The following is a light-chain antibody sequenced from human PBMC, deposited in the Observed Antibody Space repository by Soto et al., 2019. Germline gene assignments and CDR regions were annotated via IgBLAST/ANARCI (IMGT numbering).Light chain of an antibody. CDR3: QQYNSYWT. CDR2: DAP. V-gene: IGKV1-5*01. J-gene: IGKJ1*01. CDR1: QSISSW. Sequence: DIQMTQSPSSLSASVGDRVTITCRASQSISSWLAWYQQKPGKAPKLLIYDAPSLESGVPSRFSGSGSETEFTLTISSLQPDDFATYYCQQYNSYWTFGQGTKVDIK.